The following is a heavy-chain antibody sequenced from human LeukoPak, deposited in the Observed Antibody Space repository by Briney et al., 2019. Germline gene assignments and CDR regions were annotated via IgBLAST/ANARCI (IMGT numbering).Heavy chain of an antibody. V-gene: IGHV4-59*01. J-gene: IGHJ4*02. CDR2: VYYDGGT. CDR3: ARYGSSPPTYFDC. Sequence: EPSETLSLTCTVSGGSISGYYWSWIRQPPGKGLEWIGWVYYDGGTSYSPSLKNRVSISVDTSKNRLSLKLSSVTAADTAMYYCARYGSSPPTYFDCWGQGPLVTVSS. D-gene: IGHD5-18*01. CDR1: GGSISGYY.